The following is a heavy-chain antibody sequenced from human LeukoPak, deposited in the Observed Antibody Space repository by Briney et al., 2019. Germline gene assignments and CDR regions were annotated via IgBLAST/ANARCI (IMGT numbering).Heavy chain of an antibody. D-gene: IGHD4-17*01. CDR2: XYTSGST. Sequence: MASXXXSXXCTVSSGSISXGXXYXSXIRXPAXXGXXXXGXXYTSGSTNYNPSLKSRVTMSVDTSKNQFSLKLSSVTAADTAVYYCARVPDSDDYGDYEYYYYMDVWGKGTTVTVSS. V-gene: IGHV4-61*02. J-gene: IGHJ6*03. CDR1: SGSISXGXXY. CDR3: ARVPDSDDYGDYEYYYYMDV.